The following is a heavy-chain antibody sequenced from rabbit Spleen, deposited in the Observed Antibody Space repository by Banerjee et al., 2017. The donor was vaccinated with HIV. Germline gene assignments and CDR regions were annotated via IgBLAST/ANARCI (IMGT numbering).Heavy chain of an antibody. CDR3: ARDLVTVIGWNFNL. J-gene: IGHJ4*01. CDR1: GFPFSDKAV. Sequence: QEQLVESGGGLVKPGASLTLTCKASGFPFSDKAVICWVRQAPGKGLEWIACIDTADGSTYYATWAKGRFIMSRTSSTTVTLQMTSLTAADTATYICARDLVTVIGWNFNLWGPGTLVTVS. CDR2: IDTADGST. V-gene: IGHV1S45*01. D-gene: IGHD5-1*01.